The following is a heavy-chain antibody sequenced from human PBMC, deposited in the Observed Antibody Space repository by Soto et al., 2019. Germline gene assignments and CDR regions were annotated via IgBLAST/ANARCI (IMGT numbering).Heavy chain of an antibody. CDR1: GYSFPTHG. V-gene: IGHV1-18*01. D-gene: IGHD6-19*01. CDR3: AGVPSGWYGPECLDL. J-gene: IGHJ2*01. Sequence: QIQLVQSGGEVKKPGASVKVSCKASGYSFPTHGLTWVRQAPGHGLEWMGWISTYNAKTNSTQNLQCRVTLTRETSTNTTSRELRSLRSDDKAVYVVAGVPSGWYGPECLDLWGRGTLVTVSS. CDR2: ISTYNAKT.